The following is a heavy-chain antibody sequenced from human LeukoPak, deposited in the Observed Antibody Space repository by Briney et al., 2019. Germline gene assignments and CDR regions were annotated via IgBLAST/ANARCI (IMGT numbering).Heavy chain of an antibody. J-gene: IGHJ4*02. V-gene: IGHV3-23*01. CDR1: GFTFSNYA. D-gene: IGHD3-22*01. Sequence: GGSLRLSCLASGFTFSNYAMSWVRQAPGKGLEWVSVISVSGGSTSYGDSVKGRFTISRDNSKNTVYLQMNSLRAEDTAVYYCAKGGSSGYYSSFDYWGQGTLVTVSS. CDR3: AKGGSSGYYSSFDY. CDR2: ISVSGGST.